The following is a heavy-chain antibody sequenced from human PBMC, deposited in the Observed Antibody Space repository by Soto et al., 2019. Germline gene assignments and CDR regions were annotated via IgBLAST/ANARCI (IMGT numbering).Heavy chain of an antibody. J-gene: IGHJ4*02. CDR1: GYSFTKYW. D-gene: IGHD6-25*01. CDR2: IYPDESDT. Sequence: GESLKISCKGSGYSFTKYWIGWVRQMPGKGLEWMAIIYPDESDTRYSPSFQGQVTISADKSISTAYLQWSSLKASDTAMYYCATASGHYFDYWGQGTLVTVSS. V-gene: IGHV5-51*01. CDR3: ATASGHYFDY.